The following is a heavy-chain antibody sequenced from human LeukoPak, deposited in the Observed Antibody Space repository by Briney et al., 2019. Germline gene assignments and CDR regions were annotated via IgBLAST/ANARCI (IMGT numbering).Heavy chain of an antibody. CDR2: IYRSGST. V-gene: IGHV4-38-2*02. J-gene: IGHJ6*04. CDR3: ARGDCSSTICYSPMDV. CDR1: GYSISTGYY. D-gene: IGHD2-2*01. Sequence: SETLSLTCSVSGYSISTGYYWVWIRQSPGKGLEWIGSIYRSGSTNYNPSLKSRVTISVDTSNNQFSLKVSSVTAADTAVYYCARGDCSSTICYSPMDVWGKGTTVTVSA.